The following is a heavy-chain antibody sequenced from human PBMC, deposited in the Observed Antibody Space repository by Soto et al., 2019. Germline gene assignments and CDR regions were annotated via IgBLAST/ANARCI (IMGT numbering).Heavy chain of an antibody. V-gene: IGHV4-59*08. Sequence: SETLSLTCTVSGGSISGYYWNWIRQPPGKGLEWIGYIYYSGSTSYNPSLKSRVTILSDTSKSQFSLKLTSVTAADTAVYYCARGYCSGGTCYSRVFDYWGQGTLVTVSS. CDR2: IYYSGST. J-gene: IGHJ4*02. CDR3: ARGYCSGGTCYSRVFDY. D-gene: IGHD2-15*01. CDR1: GGSISGYY.